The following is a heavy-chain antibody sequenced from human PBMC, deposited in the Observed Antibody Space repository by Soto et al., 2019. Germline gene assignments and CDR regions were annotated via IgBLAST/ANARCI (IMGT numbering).Heavy chain of an antibody. Sequence: EVQLLESGGGLVQPGGSLRLSCAASGFTFSSYAMSWVRQVPGKGLEWVSAINGGGDSTYYADSVKGRFAISRDDSKSTLYLQMNSLRAEDTAVYYCAKDSVPRGVYWGQGTLVIVSS. CDR3: AKDSVPRGVY. V-gene: IGHV3-23*01. CDR2: INGGGDST. CDR1: GFTFSSYA. J-gene: IGHJ4*02. D-gene: IGHD3-10*01.